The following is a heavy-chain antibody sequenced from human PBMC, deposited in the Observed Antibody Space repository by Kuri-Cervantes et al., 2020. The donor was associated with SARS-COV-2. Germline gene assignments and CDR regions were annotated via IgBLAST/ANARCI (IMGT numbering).Heavy chain of an antibody. J-gene: IGHJ4*02. D-gene: IGHD6-13*01. CDR3: AKASVTAAAPFDY. CDR1: GFTFSSYS. V-gene: IGHV3-21*04. CDR2: ISSSSSYI. Sequence: GESLKISCAASGFTFSSYSMNWVRQAPGKGLEWVSSISSSSSYIYYADSVKGRFTISRDNSKNTLYLQTNSLRAEDTAVYYCAKASVTAAAPFDYWGQGTLVTVSS.